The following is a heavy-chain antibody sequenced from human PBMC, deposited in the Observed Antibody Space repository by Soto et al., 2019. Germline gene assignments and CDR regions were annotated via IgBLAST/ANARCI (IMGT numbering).Heavy chain of an antibody. CDR2: IFSGGNT. V-gene: IGHV3-53*01. J-gene: IGHJ5*02. D-gene: IGHD2-15*01. CDR1: GFIVTSDY. CDR3: ARGGDYCRGGRCYPHAFDP. Sequence: EVQLVESGGGWIQPGKSLRLSCEASGFIVTSDYMSWVRQAPGKGLEWVSVIFSGGNTYYADSVKGRFTISRDYSKNTLFLQMNSLRAEDTAVYYCARGGDYCRGGRCYPHAFDPWGQGTMVTVSS.